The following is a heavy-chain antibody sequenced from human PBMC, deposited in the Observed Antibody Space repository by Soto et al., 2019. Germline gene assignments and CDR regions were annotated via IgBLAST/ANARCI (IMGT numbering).Heavy chain of an antibody. V-gene: IGHV4-34*01. J-gene: IGHJ6*02. CDR1: GGSFSGYY. Sequence: QVQLQQWGAGLLKPSETLSLTCAVYGGSFSGYYWSWIRQPPGKGLVWIGEINHSGSTNYNPSLKSRVTISVDTSKNQFSLKLSSVTAADTAVYYCASGRWLRYGMDVWGQGTTVTVSS. CDR2: INHSGST. CDR3: ASGRWLRYGMDV. D-gene: IGHD5-12*01.